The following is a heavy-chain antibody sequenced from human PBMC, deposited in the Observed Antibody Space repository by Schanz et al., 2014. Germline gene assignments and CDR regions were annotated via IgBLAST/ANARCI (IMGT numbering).Heavy chain of an antibody. CDR2: IYHSGNT. V-gene: IGHV4-4*02. D-gene: IGHD3-10*01. CDR3: ARDQSIVVRGAYLYYYGMDV. Sequence: QVPLQESGPGLLKPSGTLSLTCAVSGASITSSHWWSWVRQPPGKGLEWIGEIYHSGNTNYSPSLKSRVTIPVDKSKNQFTLKLTSVTAADTAVYCARDQSIVVRGAYLYYYGMDVWGQGTTVTVSS. J-gene: IGHJ6*02. CDR1: GASITSSHW.